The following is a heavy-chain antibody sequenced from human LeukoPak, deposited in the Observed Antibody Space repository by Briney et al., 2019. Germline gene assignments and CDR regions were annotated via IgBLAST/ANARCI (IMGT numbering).Heavy chain of an antibody. CDR1: GFAFSFFA. CDR2: INANSGTR. V-gene: IGHV3-23*01. Sequence: SGGSLRLSCEASGFAFSFFAMSWLRQAPGKGLEWVSTINANSGTRSYAASVRGRFTISRDNSKNTLYLQLNTLRADDTAVYYCAKPISGGLAVTADWFAPWGQGTPVVVSS. CDR3: AKPISGGLAVTADWFAP. J-gene: IGHJ5*01. D-gene: IGHD6-19*01.